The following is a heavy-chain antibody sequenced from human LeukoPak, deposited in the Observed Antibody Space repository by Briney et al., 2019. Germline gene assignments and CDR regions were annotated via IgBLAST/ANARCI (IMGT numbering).Heavy chain of an antibody. CDR3: ARVKAGYYYYMDV. J-gene: IGHJ6*03. CDR1: GFTVSSTY. D-gene: IGHD3-10*01. Sequence: PGESLRLSCAAYGFTVSSTYMSWVRQTPGKGLEWASVIYSGGSTYHADSVKGRFTISRDYSKNTLYLRMNSLRAEDTAMYYCARVKAGYYYYMDVWGKGTTVTVSS. V-gene: IGHV3-53*01. CDR2: IYSGGST.